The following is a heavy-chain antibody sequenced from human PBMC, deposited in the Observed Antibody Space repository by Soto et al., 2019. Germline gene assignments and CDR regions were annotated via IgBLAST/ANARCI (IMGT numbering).Heavy chain of an antibody. D-gene: IGHD1-26*01. CDR3: ARRYASGSYYPARFDY. Sequence: SETLSLTCAVYGGSFSGYYWSWIRQPPGKGLEWIGEINHSGSTNYNPSLKSRVTISVDTSKNQFSLKLSSVTAADTAVYYCARRYASGSYYPARFDYWGQGTLVTVSS. J-gene: IGHJ4*02. V-gene: IGHV4-34*01. CDR2: INHSGST. CDR1: GGSFSGYY.